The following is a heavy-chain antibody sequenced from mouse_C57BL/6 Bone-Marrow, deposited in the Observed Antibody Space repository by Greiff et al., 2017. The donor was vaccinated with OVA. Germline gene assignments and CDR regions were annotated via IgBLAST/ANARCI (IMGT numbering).Heavy chain of an antibody. CDR2: ISDGGSYT. J-gene: IGHJ3*01. Sequence: EVQLVESGGGLVKPGGSLKLSCAASGFTFGSYAMSWVRQTPEKRLEWVATISDGGSYTYYPDNVKGRFTISRDNAKNNLYLQMSHLKSEDTAMYYCARDEDYNYFLFAYWGQGTLVTVSA. V-gene: IGHV5-4*01. CDR1: GFTFGSYA. D-gene: IGHD2-12*01. CDR3: ARDEDYNYFLFAY.